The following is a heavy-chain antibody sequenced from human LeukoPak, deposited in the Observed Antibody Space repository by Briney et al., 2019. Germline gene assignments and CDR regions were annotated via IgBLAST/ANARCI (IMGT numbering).Heavy chain of an antibody. V-gene: IGHV3-23*01. CDR2: ISGSGGST. J-gene: IGHJ4*02. CDR1: GLTFSSYA. D-gene: IGHD3-9*01. CDR3: AKNYDILTGYYSRFDY. Sequence: GGSLRLSCAASGLTFSSYAMSWVRQAPGKGLEWVSAISGSGGSTYYADSVKGRFTISRDNSKNTLYLLMSSLRAEDTAVYYCAKNYDILTGYYSRFDYWGQGTLVTVSS.